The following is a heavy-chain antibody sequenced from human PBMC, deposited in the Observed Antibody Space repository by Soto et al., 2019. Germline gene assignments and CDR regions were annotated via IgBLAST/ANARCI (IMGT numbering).Heavy chain of an antibody. CDR2: IIPIFGTA. CDR3: ARDRIAAAGTYYYYGMDV. J-gene: IGHJ6*02. D-gene: IGHD6-13*01. V-gene: IGHV1-69*12. CDR1: GGTFSSYA. Sequence: QVQLVQSGAEVKKPGSSVKVSCKASGGTFSSYAISWVRQAPGQGLEWMGGIIPIFGTANYAQKFQGRVTINADEPTSTACMELSSLRSEDTAVYYCARDRIAAAGTYYYYGMDVWGQGTTVTVSS.